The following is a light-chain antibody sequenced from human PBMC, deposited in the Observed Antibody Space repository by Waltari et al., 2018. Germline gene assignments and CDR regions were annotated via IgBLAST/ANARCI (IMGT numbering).Light chain of an antibody. CDR3: QQAHTFPPT. CDR2: AAS. CDR1: QGIRSW. V-gene: IGKV1-12*01. Sequence: DIQMTQSPSSVSASVGDRVTITCRVSQGIRSWLAWYQQRPGKAPKLLIYAASSLQSGVPSSFSGSGSGTDFTLTISSLQPEDVATYYCQQAHTFPPTFGPGTKVHIQ. J-gene: IGKJ3*01.